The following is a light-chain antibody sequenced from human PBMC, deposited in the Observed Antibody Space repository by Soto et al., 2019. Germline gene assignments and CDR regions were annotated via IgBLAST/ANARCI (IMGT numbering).Light chain of an antibody. Sequence: QSALTQPPSVSGSPGQSVTISCTGTSTDFVSYNRVSWYQQPPGTAPKLIIYEASNRPSGVPDRFSGSKSGNTASLTISGLQAADEADYYCATWDGSLPGEVFGGGTKLTVL. CDR3: ATWDGSLPGEV. J-gene: IGLJ2*01. CDR2: EAS. CDR1: STDFVSYNR. V-gene: IGLV2-18*01.